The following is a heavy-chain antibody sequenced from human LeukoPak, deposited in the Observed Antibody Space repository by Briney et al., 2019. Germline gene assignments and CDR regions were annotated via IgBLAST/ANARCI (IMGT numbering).Heavy chain of an antibody. D-gene: IGHD6-6*01. V-gene: IGHV1-69*05. J-gene: IGHJ3*02. CDR3: ARDRAEYLRPDAFDI. CDR1: RGTFSSYA. CDR2: IIPIFGTA. Sequence: SVKVSCKASRGTFSSYAISWVRQAPGQGLEWMGGIIPIFGTANYAQKFQGRVTITTDESTSTAYMELSSLRSEDTAVYYCARDRAEYLRPDAFDIWGQGTMVTVSS.